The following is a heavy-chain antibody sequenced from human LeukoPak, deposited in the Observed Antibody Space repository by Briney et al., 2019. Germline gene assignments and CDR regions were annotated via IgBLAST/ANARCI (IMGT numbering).Heavy chain of an antibody. CDR1: GFTFSSYG. J-gene: IGHJ6*02. CDR2: IWYDGSNK. V-gene: IGHV3-33*01. CDR3: ARAQHSSSWYGYYYGMDV. Sequence: GGSLRLSCAASGFTFSSYGMHWVRQAPGKGLEWVAVIWYDGSNKYYADSVKGRFTISRDNSKNTLYLQMNSLRAEDTAVYYCARAQHSSSWYGYYYGMDVWGQGTTVTVSS. D-gene: IGHD6-13*01.